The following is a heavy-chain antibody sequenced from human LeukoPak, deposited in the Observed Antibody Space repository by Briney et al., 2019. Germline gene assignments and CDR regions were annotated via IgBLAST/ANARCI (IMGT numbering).Heavy chain of an antibody. V-gene: IGHV3-11*01. CDR3: AREGGNWGEGYFDY. CDR1: GFTFSDYY. D-gene: IGHD7-27*01. J-gene: IGHJ4*02. CDR2: ITSSGDTI. Sequence: PGGSLRLSCAASGFTFSDYYMSWIRQVPGKGLEWVSYITSSGDTIYYADSVKGRFTISRDIPENSVYLQMNSLRAEDRAVYYCAREGGNWGEGYFDYWGQGTLVTVSS.